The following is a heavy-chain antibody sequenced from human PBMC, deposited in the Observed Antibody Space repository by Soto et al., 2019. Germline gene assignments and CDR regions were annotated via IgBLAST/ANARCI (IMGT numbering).Heavy chain of an antibody. D-gene: IGHD1-26*01. CDR3: ARGGILGGNYDYFDY. CDR1: GGSISSYY. CDR2: IVYSGSA. V-gene: IGHV4-59*01. Sequence: PSETLSLTCTVSGGSISSYYWSWIRQSPGKGLEWIGYIVYSGSANYNPSLKSRVAMSVDTSKNQFSLKLRAVTAADTAVYYCARGGILGGNYDYFDYWGQGTLVTVSS. J-gene: IGHJ4*02.